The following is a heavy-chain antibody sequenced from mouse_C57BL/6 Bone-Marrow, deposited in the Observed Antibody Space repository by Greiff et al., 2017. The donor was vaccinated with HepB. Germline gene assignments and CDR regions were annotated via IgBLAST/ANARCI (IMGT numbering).Heavy chain of an antibody. Sequence: QVQLQQPGAELVKPGASVKLSCKASGYTFTSYWMHWVKQRPGQGLEWIGMIHPNSGSTNYNEKFKSKATLTVDKSSSTAYMQLSSLTSEDSAVYYCARRIYYYGSSWDYFDYWGQGTTLTVSS. V-gene: IGHV1-64*01. CDR3: ARRIYYYGSSWDYFDY. J-gene: IGHJ2*01. CDR2: IHPNSGST. D-gene: IGHD1-1*01. CDR1: GYTFTSYW.